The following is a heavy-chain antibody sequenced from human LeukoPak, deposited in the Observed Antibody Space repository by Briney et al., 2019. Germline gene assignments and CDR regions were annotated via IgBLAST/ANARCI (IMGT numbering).Heavy chain of an antibody. CDR3: ARAGFGQFQYYFDY. D-gene: IGHD3-10*01. J-gene: IGHJ4*02. CDR1: GGSISSGGYS. V-gene: IGHV4-30-2*01. Sequence: SETLSLTCAVSGGSISSGGYSWSWIRQPPGKGLEWIGYIYHTGSTYYNPSLKSRVTISVDRSKNQFSLKLSSVTAADTAVYYCARAGFGQFQYYFDYWGQGTLVTVSS. CDR2: IYHTGST.